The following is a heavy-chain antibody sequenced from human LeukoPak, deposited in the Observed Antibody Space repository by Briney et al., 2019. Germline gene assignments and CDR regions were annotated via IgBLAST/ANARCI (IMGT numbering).Heavy chain of an antibody. J-gene: IGHJ4*02. CDR2: ISSSSSTI. V-gene: IGHV3-48*04. Sequence: GSLRLSCAASGFPFSSYSMNWVRQAPGKGLEWVSYISSSSSTIYYADSVKGRFTISRDNAKNSLYLQMNSLRVEDTAIYYCTRDRVVGATQGLGAWGQGTLVTVSS. CDR3: TRDRVVGATQGLGA. CDR1: GFPFSSYS. D-gene: IGHD1-26*01.